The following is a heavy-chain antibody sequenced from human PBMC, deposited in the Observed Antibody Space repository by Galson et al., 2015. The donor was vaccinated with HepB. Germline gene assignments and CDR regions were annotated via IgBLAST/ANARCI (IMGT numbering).Heavy chain of an antibody. J-gene: IGHJ4*02. CDR1: GFTFSTYW. Sequence: LRLSCAASGFTFSTYWMYWVRQAPGKGLEWVAAIKTEGSDKYYADSVKGRCTISRDNADNSLYLQINSLRNEDTAVYYCAKDHITGWSFDSWGQGTLVTVSS. CDR2: IKTEGSDK. V-gene: IGHV3-7*03. CDR3: AKDHITGWSFDS. D-gene: IGHD6-19*01.